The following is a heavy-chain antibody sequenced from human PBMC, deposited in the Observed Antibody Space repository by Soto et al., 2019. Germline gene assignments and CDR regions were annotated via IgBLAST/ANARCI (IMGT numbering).Heavy chain of an antibody. CDR3: ARAAPRLRWFDP. D-gene: IGHD2-15*01. J-gene: IGHJ5*02. CDR2: IYYSGST. CDR1: GGSVSSGSYY. V-gene: IGHV4-61*01. Sequence: TLSLTCTVSGGSVSSGSYYWSWIRQPPGKGLEWIGYIYYSGSTNYNPSLKSRVTISVDTSKNQFSLKLSSVTAADTAVYYCARAAPRLRWFDPCGQGTLVTVSA.